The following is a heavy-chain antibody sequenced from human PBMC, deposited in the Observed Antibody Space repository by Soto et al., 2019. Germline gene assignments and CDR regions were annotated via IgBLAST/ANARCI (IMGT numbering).Heavy chain of an antibody. CDR1: GGSVSSGSYY. V-gene: IGHV4-61*01. CDR2: FYYSGST. J-gene: IGHJ4*02. Sequence: QVQLQESGPGLVKPSETLSLTCTVSGGSVSSGSYYWSWIRQPPGRGLEWIGYFYYSGSTNYNPSLKSRVTISVDTSKNQFSLNLSSVTAADTAVYYCARDPPYFDSGSVTPDWGQGALVTVSS. D-gene: IGHD3-9*01. CDR3: ARDPPYFDSGSVTPD.